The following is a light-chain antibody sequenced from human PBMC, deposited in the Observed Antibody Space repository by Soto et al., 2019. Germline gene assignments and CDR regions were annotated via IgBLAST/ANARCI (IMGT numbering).Light chain of an antibody. CDR1: SSDVGAFNY. V-gene: IGLV2-14*01. CDR2: DVS. J-gene: IGLJ1*01. Sequence: QSALTQPASVSGSPGQSITISCTGTSSDVGAFNYVSWYQQHPGKAPKLMIYDVSNRPSGVSNRFSGSKSGNTASLTISGLQVEDEVDYYCNSYTSSTTSYIFGAGTKVAGL. CDR3: NSYTSSTTSYI.